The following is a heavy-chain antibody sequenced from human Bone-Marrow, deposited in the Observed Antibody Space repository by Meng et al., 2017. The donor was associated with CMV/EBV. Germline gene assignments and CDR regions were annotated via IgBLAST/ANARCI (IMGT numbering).Heavy chain of an antibody. Sequence: GSLRLYCAVYGGSFSGYYWSWIRQPPGKGLEWIGEINHSGSTNYNPSLKSRVTISVDTSKNQFSLKLSSVTAADTAVYYCARGRYRLFYDFWSGPLDYWGQGTLVTVSS. CDR3: ARGRYRLFYDFWSGPLDY. D-gene: IGHD3-3*01. CDR1: GGSFSGYY. CDR2: INHSGST. J-gene: IGHJ4*02. V-gene: IGHV4-34*01.